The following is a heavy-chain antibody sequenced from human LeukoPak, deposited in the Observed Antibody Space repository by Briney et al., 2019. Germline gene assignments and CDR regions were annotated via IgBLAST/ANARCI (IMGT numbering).Heavy chain of an antibody. Sequence: PSETLSLTCAVYGGSFSGYYWSWIRQPPGEGLEWIGEINHSGSTNYNPSLKSRVTISVDTSKNQFSLKLSSVTAADTAVYYCARHDNGPTGNFHYWGQGTLVTVSS. J-gene: IGHJ4*02. CDR2: INHSGST. CDR3: ARHDNGPTGNFHY. V-gene: IGHV4-34*01. CDR1: GGSFSGYY. D-gene: IGHD1-1*01.